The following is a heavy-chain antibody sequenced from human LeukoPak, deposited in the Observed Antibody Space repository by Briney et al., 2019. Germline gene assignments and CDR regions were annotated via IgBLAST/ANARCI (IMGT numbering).Heavy chain of an antibody. V-gene: IGHV3-48*03. J-gene: IGHJ4*02. CDR1: GFNFRSYE. CDR3: ARDSFFEGNYRADYFDC. Sequence: SGGSLRLSCAASGFNFRSYEMNWVRQAPGKGLEWLSYISGSSDTIYYADSVKGRFSISRDNAKNSLYPQMNSLRAEDTAIYYCARDSFFEGNYRADYFDCWGQGTLVTVSS. CDR2: ISGSSDTI. D-gene: IGHD4-11*01.